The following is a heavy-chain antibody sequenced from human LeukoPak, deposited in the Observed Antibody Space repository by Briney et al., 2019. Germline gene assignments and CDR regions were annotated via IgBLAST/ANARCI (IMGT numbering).Heavy chain of an antibody. Sequence: PGRSLRLSCAASGLTFSSYAMHGVRQAPGKGLEWVAVISYDGSNKYYADSVKGRFTISRDNSKNTLYLQMNTLRAEDTAVYYCATLQGYYGSGSIDYWGQGTLVTVSS. D-gene: IGHD3-10*01. J-gene: IGHJ4*02. CDR2: ISYDGSNK. V-gene: IGHV3-30-3*01. CDR3: ATLQGYYGSGSIDY. CDR1: GLTFSSYA.